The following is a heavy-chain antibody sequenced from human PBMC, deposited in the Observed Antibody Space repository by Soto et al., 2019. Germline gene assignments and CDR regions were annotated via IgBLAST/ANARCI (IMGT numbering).Heavy chain of an antibody. V-gene: IGHV1-69*01. CDR2: IIPIVGPA. CDR3: GTGSSWTKVEY. Sequence: QVQLVQSGAEVKKPGSSVKVSCKASGGTLSRSAISWVRQAPGQGLEWMGGIIPIVGPAIYAQKFRGRVSIIADESTRTAYMEMSSLRSEDTAVYYCGTGSSWTKVEYWGQGTLVTVSS. J-gene: IGHJ4*02. D-gene: IGHD6-13*01. CDR1: GGTLSRSA.